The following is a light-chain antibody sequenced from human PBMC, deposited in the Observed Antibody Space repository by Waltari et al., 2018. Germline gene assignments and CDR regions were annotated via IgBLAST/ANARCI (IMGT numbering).Light chain of an antibody. CDR3: CSYAAN. V-gene: IGLV2-11*01. J-gene: IGLJ2*01. CDR1: SSDVGAYSY. CDR2: AVN. Sequence: QSALTQPRSVSGSPGQSVAISCTGTSSDVGAYSYVSWYQQHPGKAPKLMIYAVNKRPSGVPDRFSGSKSGNTASLTISGLQAEDEADYYCCSYAANFGGGTKLTVL.